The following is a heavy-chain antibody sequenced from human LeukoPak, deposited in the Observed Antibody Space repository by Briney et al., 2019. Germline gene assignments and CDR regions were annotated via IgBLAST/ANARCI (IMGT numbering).Heavy chain of an antibody. CDR2: IYYSGST. CDR3: ARDRFDDSSGYYYHYYYHMDV. CDR1: GGSISSSSYY. D-gene: IGHD3-22*01. Sequence: SETLSLARTVSGGSISSSSYYWGWIRQPPGKGLEWIGSIYYSGSTYYNPSLKSRVTISVDTSKNQFSPKLSSVTAADTAVYYCARDRFDDSSGYYYHYYYHMDVWGKGTTVTVSS. J-gene: IGHJ6*03. V-gene: IGHV4-39*07.